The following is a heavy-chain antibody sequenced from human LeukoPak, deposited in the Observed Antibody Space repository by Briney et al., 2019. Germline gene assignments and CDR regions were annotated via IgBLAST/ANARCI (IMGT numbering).Heavy chain of an antibody. D-gene: IGHD6-13*01. J-gene: IGHJ4*02. CDR3: ARVRYSSTWSLDY. Sequence: PGGSLRLSCAASGFTFSSYEMNWVRQAPGKGLEWHSYISSGGSTIYYADSVKGRFTISRDNAKNSLYLQMNSLRAEDTAVYYCARVRYSSTWSLDYWGRGTLVTVSS. CDR2: ISSGGSTI. CDR1: GFTFSSYE. V-gene: IGHV3-48*03.